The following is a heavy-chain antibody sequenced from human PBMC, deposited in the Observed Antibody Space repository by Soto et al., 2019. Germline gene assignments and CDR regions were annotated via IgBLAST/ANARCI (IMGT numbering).Heavy chain of an antibody. CDR2: IKSKTDGGTT. CDR3: TAEADISDLLSLLDF. J-gene: IGHJ6*04. V-gene: IGHV3-15*07. Sequence: GGFLRHRCAASGFTFRNACISWVRKAPGKGLEWVGRIKSKTDGGTTDVAAPVKGRIAISRDDTKNTVYLQMNSLKTEDTGIYFCTAEADISDLLSLLDFWGNGTPVTVSS. CDR1: GFTFRNAC. D-gene: IGHD2-21*01.